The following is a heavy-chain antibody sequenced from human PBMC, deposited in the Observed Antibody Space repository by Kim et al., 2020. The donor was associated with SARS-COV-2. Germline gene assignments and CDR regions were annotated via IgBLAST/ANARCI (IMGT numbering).Heavy chain of an antibody. CDR1: GFTFSSYG. V-gene: IGHV3-33*05. D-gene: IGHD3-10*01. Sequence: GGSLRLSCAASGFTFSSYGMHWVRQAPGKGLEWVAVISYDGSNKYYADSVKGRFTISRDNSKNTLYLQMNSLRAEDTAVYYCARDLWEGSWFGNPGDYWGQGTLVTVSS. CDR3: ARDLWEGSWFGNPGDY. J-gene: IGHJ4*02. CDR2: ISYDGSNK.